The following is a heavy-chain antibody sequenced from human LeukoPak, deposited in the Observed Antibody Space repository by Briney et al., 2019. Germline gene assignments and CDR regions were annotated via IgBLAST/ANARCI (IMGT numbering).Heavy chain of an antibody. D-gene: IGHD3-22*01. Sequence: PSETLSLTCTVSGGSISSYYWSWIRQPPGKGLEWIGYIYTSGSTNYNPSLKSRVTISVDTSKNQFSLKLSSVTAADTAVYYCARHIDFGSSGYYSYFGYWGQGTLVTVSS. CDR3: ARHIDFGSSGYYSYFGY. CDR1: GGSISSYY. V-gene: IGHV4-4*09. J-gene: IGHJ4*02. CDR2: IYTSGST.